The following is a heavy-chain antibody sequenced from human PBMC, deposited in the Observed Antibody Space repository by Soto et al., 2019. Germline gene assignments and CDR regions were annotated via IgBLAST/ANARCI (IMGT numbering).Heavy chain of an antibody. CDR3: ARGTYNWFDP. V-gene: IGHV4-59*01. CDR2: IHYSGTT. CDR1: GGSIGDDY. Sequence: PSETLSLTCTVSGGSIGDDYWSWIRQPPGKGLEWIAFIHYSGTTSYNPSLKSRVTISVDTSKNQFSLKLTSVTAADTAVYYCARGTYNWFDPWGQGTLVTVSS. J-gene: IGHJ5*02.